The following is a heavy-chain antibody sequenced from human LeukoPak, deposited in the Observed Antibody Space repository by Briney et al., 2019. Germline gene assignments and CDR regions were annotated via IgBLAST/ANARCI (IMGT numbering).Heavy chain of an antibody. V-gene: IGHV4-30-2*01. CDR3: ARDNIPVAGTGLSWFDP. CDR1: GGALSSGDY. D-gene: IGHD6-13*01. CDR2: IYHSGTP. J-gene: IGHJ5*02. Sequence: SQTLSLTCTVSGGALSSGDYWTWIRQPPGKGLEWIGNIYHSGTPYYNPSLKSRVTLSVDRSKNQFSLKMTSVTAADTAVYYCARDNIPVAGTGLSWFDPWGQGTLVTVSS.